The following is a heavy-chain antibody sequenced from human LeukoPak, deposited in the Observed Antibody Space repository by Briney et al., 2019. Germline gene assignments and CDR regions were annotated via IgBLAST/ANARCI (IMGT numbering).Heavy chain of an antibody. Sequence: PGGSLRLSCAASGFTFSSYAMSWVRQAPGKGLEWVSGISGSGGSTYYADSVKGRFTISRDNSKNTLYLQMNSLRAEDTAVYYCAKGTGSRVTLFDYWGQGTLVTVSS. CDR3: AKGTGSRVTLFDY. D-gene: IGHD3-10*01. J-gene: IGHJ4*02. CDR2: ISGSGGST. CDR1: GFTFSSYA. V-gene: IGHV3-23*01.